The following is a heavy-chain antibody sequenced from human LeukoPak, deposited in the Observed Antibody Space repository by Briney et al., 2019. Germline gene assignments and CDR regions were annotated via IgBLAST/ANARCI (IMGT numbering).Heavy chain of an antibody. J-gene: IGHJ3*02. CDR1: GYTFIAYY. CDR3: ARTRRYYYDSSGYLDAFDI. V-gene: IGHV1-2*02. CDR2: INPNSGGT. Sequence: ASVKVSCKASGYTFIAYYMHWVRQAPGQGLEWMGWINPNSGGTNYAQKFQGRVTMTRDMSTSTVYMELSSLRSEDTAVYYCARTRRYYYDSSGYLDAFDIWGQGTMVTVSS. D-gene: IGHD3-22*01.